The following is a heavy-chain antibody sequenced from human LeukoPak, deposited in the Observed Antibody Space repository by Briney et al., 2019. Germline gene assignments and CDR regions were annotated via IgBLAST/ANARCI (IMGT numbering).Heavy chain of an antibody. D-gene: IGHD5-24*01. CDR1: GYTFTGYY. J-gene: IGHJ4*02. CDR3: ARVSARWLQFRSGGDYFDY. Sequence: ASVKVCCKASGYTFTGYYMHWVRQAPGQGLGWMGWINPNSGGTNYAQKVQGWVTMTRDTSISTAYMELSRLRSDDTAVYYCARVSARWLQFRSGGDYFDYWGQGTLVTVSS. V-gene: IGHV1-2*04. CDR2: INPNSGGT.